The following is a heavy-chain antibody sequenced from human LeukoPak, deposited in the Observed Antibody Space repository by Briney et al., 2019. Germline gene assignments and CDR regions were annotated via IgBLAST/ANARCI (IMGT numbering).Heavy chain of an antibody. CDR3: AKSGGYGLIDY. D-gene: IGHD1-26*01. J-gene: IGHJ4*02. V-gene: IGHV4-39*01. Sequence: TSETLSLTCTVSGASVSGSPYYWGWIRQPPGKGLEWIGSIYSSGSTYYNASLQSRVTISIETSKNQISLRLNSVTAADTAIYYCAKSGGYGLIDYWGQGTLVTVSS. CDR2: IYSSGST. CDR1: GASVSGSPYY.